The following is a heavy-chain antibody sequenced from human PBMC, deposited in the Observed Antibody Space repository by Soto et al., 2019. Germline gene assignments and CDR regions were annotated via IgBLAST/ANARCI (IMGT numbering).Heavy chain of an antibody. CDR3: SRDRYAYVSGSTIDS. J-gene: IGHJ4*02. Sequence: QVRLVQSGAEVKKPGSSVKVSCKAFGGTFSSYTVSWVRQAPVQGLEWMGRIVPILGVPNYTQRFQGRVTITADKGTKTAYMELNSLRSEDTALYYCSRDRYAYVSGSTIDSRGQGTLVTVSS. CDR2: IVPILGVP. CDR1: GGTFSSYT. V-gene: IGHV1-69*08. D-gene: IGHD3-10*01.